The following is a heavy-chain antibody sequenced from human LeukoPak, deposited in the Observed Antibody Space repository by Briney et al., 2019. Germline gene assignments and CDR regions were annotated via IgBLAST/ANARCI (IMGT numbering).Heavy chain of an antibody. J-gene: IGHJ4*02. CDR3: ARDVAPTEY. CDR2: VSSSGSTI. Sequence: GGSLRLSCAASGFTFNSYEMKWVRQAPGKGLEWVSYVSSSGSTIYYADSVKGRFTISRDNAKNSLYLQMNNLRAEDTAVYYCARDVAPTEYWGQGTLVTVSS. CDR1: GFTFNSYE. V-gene: IGHV3-48*03.